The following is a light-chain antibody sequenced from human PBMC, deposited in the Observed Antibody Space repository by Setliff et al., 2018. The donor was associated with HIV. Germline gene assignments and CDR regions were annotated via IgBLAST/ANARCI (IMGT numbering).Light chain of an antibody. CDR3: CSNTGSNTYV. V-gene: IGLV2-23*01. CDR2: QPS. CDR1: SGDVGRYNL. Sequence: QSALTQPASVSGSPGQSITISCTGTSGDVGRYNLVSWYQQQPGKPPKLMIYQPSKRPSGVSNRFSGSKSGNTASLTISGLQAEDEADYYCCSNTGSNTYVLGTGTKVTV. J-gene: IGLJ1*01.